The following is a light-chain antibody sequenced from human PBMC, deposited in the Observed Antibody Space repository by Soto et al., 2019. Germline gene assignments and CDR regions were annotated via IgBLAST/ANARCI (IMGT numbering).Light chain of an antibody. CDR3: QQYDSWPLT. Sequence: EIVMTQSPATLSVFPGERVTLSCRASQSLSSNLAWYQQKPGQAPRLLIYTASTRATDIPDRFSGSGSGTEFTLTISSLQSEDFAVYFCQQYDSWPLTFGGGTKVEIK. V-gene: IGKV3-15*01. J-gene: IGKJ4*01. CDR1: QSLSSN. CDR2: TAS.